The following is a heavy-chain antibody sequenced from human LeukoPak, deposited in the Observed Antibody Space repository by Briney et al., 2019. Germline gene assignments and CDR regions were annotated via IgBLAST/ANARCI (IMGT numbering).Heavy chain of an antibody. J-gene: IGHJ6*03. V-gene: IGHV4-59*11. CDR3: ATESAAAGEYYYYMDV. Sequence: NPSETLSLTCTVSGGSISRHYWSWLRQPPGEGLEWIGYIYYSGNTNYNPSLKSRVSMSVDTSKNQFSLNLSSLTAADTAVYYCATESAAAGEYYYYMDVWGKGTTVTVSS. D-gene: IGHD6-13*01. CDR2: IYYSGNT. CDR1: GGSISRHY.